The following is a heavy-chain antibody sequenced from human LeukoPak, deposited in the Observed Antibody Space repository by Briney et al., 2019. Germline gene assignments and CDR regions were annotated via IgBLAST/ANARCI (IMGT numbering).Heavy chain of an antibody. J-gene: IGHJ4*02. V-gene: IGHV4-34*01. CDR2: INHSGST. CDR3: ARGQAAAGTTVDY. CDR1: GGSFSGYY. D-gene: IGHD6-13*01. Sequence: SETLSLTCAVNGGSFSGYYCSWIRQPPGKGLEWIGEINHSGSTNYNPSLKSRVTISVDTSKKKFSLKLSSVTAADTAVYYCARGQAAAGTTVDYWGQGTLVTVSS.